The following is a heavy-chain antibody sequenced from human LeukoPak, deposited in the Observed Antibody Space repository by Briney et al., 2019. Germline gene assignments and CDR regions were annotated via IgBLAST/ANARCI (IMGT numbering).Heavy chain of an antibody. Sequence: GGSLRLSCAASGFTFSNYGVSWVRQAPGKGLEWVSTVGASGTNTFFADSVKGRFTISRDNSENTLNLQMNSLRAEDTAVYYCAKYSWQQLVRAWTYFDLWGRGTLVTVSS. J-gene: IGHJ2*01. D-gene: IGHD6-13*01. CDR2: VGASGTNT. CDR1: GFTFSNYG. CDR3: AKYSWQQLVRAWTYFDL. V-gene: IGHV3-23*01.